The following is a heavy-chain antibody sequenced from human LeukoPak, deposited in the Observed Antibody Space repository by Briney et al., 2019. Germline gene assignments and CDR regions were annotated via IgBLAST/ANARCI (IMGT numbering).Heavy chain of an antibody. CDR1: GGSISTYD. D-gene: IGHD2-15*01. CDR2: MCYSGST. CDR3: ARDFGYCSGGSCYRRRTESWFDP. Sequence: SETLSLTCTVSGGSISTYDWSWIRQPLGKGLEWIAYMCYSGSTYYNPSLKSRVTISVDTSKNQFSLKLSSVTAADTAVYYCARDFGYCSGGSCYRRRTESWFDPWGQGTLVTVSS. J-gene: IGHJ5*02. V-gene: IGHV4-59*12.